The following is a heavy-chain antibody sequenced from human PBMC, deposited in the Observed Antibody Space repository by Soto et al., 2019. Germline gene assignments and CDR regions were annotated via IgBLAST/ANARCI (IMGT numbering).Heavy chain of an antibody. J-gene: IGHJ3*02. Sequence: EVQLVHSGAEVKKPGESLKISWKGSGYSFSTYYIGWVRQMPGKGLECMGIIYPGDSDTRYSPSFQGQVLISVDKAISTAYLHWGSLESSDTAVYYCARGQTVGRTLGAFDIWGQGTVVTVPS. CDR1: GYSFSTYY. CDR3: ARGQTVGRTLGAFDI. D-gene: IGHD1-26*01. CDR2: IYPGDSDT. V-gene: IGHV5-51*01.